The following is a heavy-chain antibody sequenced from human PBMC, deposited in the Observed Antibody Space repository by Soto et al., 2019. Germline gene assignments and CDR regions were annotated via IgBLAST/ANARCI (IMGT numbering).Heavy chain of an antibody. D-gene: IGHD1-7*01. Sequence: QVQLVQSGAEVKKPGSSVKVSCKASGGTFSSYAISWVRQAPGHGLEWMGGIIPIFGTANYAQKFQGRVTITADESTSTAYMELSSLRSEDTAVYYCASANEYNWNYEAGFDYWGQGTLVTVSS. V-gene: IGHV1-69*01. J-gene: IGHJ4*02. CDR2: IIPIFGTA. CDR1: GGTFSSYA. CDR3: ASANEYNWNYEAGFDY.